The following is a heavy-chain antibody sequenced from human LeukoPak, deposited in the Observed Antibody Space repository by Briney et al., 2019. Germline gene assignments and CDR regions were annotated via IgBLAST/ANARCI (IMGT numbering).Heavy chain of an antibody. J-gene: IGHJ4*02. Sequence: ASVKVSCKASGGTFSSYAISWVRQAPGQELEWMGGIIPIFGTANYAQKFQGRVTITADKSTSTAYMELSSLRSEDTAVYYCARGGEMYSSGWPIDYWGQGTLVTVSS. V-gene: IGHV1-69*06. CDR1: GGTFSSYA. CDR3: ARGGEMYSSGWPIDY. D-gene: IGHD6-19*01. CDR2: IIPIFGTA.